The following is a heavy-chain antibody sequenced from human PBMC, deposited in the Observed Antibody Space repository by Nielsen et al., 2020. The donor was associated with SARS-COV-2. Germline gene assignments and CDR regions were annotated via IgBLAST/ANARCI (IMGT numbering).Heavy chain of an antibody. CDR2: ISGYNGDT. CDR1: GYSFTRNG. J-gene: IGHJ6*02. Sequence: ASVKVSCKASGYSFTRNGISWVRQAPGQGLEWMGWISGYNGDTNYEQRFQGRVTMTADTSTSTAYMELRSLKSDDTAVYYCARLYYGSGSYGLLAYYYGMDVWGQGTTVTVSS. CDR3: ARLYYGSGSYGLLAYYYGMDV. D-gene: IGHD3-10*01. V-gene: IGHV1-18*01.